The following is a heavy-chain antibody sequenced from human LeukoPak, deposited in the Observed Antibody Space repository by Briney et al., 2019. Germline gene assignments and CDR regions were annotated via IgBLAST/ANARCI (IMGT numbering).Heavy chain of an antibody. Sequence: ASVKVSWKASGYTFTSYAMHWVRQAPGQRLEWMGWINAGNGNTKYSQKFQGRVTITRDTSASTAYMELSSLRSEDTAVYYCARAHGYCSGGSCPVFDYWGQGTLVTVSS. CDR1: GYTFTSYA. V-gene: IGHV1-3*01. CDR3: ARAHGYCSGGSCPVFDY. D-gene: IGHD2-15*01. J-gene: IGHJ4*02. CDR2: INAGNGNT.